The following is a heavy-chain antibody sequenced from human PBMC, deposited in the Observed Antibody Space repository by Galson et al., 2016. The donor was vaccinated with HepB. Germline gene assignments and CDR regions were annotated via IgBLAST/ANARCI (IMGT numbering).Heavy chain of an antibody. CDR2: VYRGKT. D-gene: IGHD1-26*01. V-gene: IGHV4-39*01. J-gene: IGHJ4*02. CDR3: ARAGLGSKASFDN. Sequence: ETLSLTCTVSAGSISSSSFSWGWVRQPPGKGLEWIGTVYRGKTYYNPSLAGRVTISVGMSTDLFSLRLTSLTAADTAVYYCARAGLGSKASFDNWGQGTLVAVSS. CDR1: AGSISSSSFS.